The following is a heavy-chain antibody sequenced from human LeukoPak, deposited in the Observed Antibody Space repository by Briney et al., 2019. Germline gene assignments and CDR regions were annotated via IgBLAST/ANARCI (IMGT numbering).Heavy chain of an antibody. CDR3: ARGRRGAPPSY. D-gene: IGHD3-10*01. J-gene: IGHJ4*02. CDR2: MNPNSGNT. Sequence: GASVTVSFTAAGYSFTIYDINWGRQAPGQGLEWMGWMNPNSGNTGYAQKFQGRVTITRNTSISTAYMELSSLRSEDTAVYYCARGRRGAPPSYWGQGTLVTVSS. CDR1: GYSFTIYD. V-gene: IGHV1-8*03.